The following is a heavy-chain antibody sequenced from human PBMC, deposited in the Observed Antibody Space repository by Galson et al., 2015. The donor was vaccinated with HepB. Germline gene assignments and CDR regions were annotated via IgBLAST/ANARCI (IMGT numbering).Heavy chain of an antibody. J-gene: IGHJ4*02. CDR3: ARASAYSSPPDY. D-gene: IGHD6-13*01. V-gene: IGHV1-69*04. Sequence: SVKVSCKASGGTFSSYAIGWVRQAPGQGLEWMGRIIPILGIANYAQKFQGRVTITADKSTSTAYMELSSLRSEDTAVYYCARASAYSSPPDYWGQGTLVTVSS. CDR1: GGTFSSYA. CDR2: IIPILGIA.